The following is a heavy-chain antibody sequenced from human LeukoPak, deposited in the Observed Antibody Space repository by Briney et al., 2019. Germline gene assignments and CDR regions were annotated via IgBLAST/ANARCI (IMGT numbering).Heavy chain of an antibody. CDR1: GGSISSYY. J-gene: IGHJ5*02. V-gene: IGHV4-59*01. D-gene: IGHD3-22*01. CDR3: AREYYYYDSSGYYYGGWFDP. CDR2: IHYGEGT. Sequence: SETLSLTCIVSGGSISSYYWSWIRQPPGKGLEWIGYIHYGEGTNYNPSLKSRVTISVDTSKNQFSLRLSSVTAADTAVYYCAREYYYYDSSGYYYGGWFDPWGQGTTVTVSS.